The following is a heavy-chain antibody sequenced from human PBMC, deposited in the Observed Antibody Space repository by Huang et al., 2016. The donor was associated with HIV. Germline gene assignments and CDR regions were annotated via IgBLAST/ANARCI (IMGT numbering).Heavy chain of an antibody. Sequence: QLQLQESGPGLVKPSDTLSLNCTISGGSIKSRNYYWGWVRQAPGKGLEWIGDMYYSGAPYYNPFIRRRVSLSVDTSKNQVTRKVNAVIAADTAVYYCARRQGSGYYFYFDYWGRGIPVTVSA. CDR3: ARRQGSGYYFYFDY. J-gene: IGHJ4*02. CDR2: MYYSGAP. V-gene: IGHV4-39*01. D-gene: IGHD3-22*01. CDR1: GGSIKSRNYY.